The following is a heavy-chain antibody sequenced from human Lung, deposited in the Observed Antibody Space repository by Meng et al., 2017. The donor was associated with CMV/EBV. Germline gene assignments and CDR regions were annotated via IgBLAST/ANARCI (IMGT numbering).Heavy chain of an antibody. CDR3: ARGDYYDSSGLDY. CDR2: INTNTGNP. D-gene: IGHD3-22*01. Sequence: VPPCQSVLDLNKPGASVMSSCKASGCTFTSDAMNWVRQAPGQGLEWMGWINTNTGNPTYAQGFTGRFVFSLDTSVSTAYLQISSLKAEDTAVYYCARGDYYDSSGLDYWGQGTLVTVSS. V-gene: IGHV7-4-1*02. CDR1: GCTFTSDA. J-gene: IGHJ4*02.